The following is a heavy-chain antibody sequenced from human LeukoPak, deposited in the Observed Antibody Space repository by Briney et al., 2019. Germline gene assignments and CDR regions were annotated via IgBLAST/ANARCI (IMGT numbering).Heavy chain of an antibody. CDR3: ARYYYDTSGAYYFDY. CDR2: IYYSGST. Sequence: SETLSLTCTVAGGSISSGGYYWSWIRQHPGKGLEWIGYIYYSGSTYYNPSLKSRVTISVDTSKNQFSLKLSSVTAADTAVYYCARYYYDTSGAYYFDYWGQGTLVTVSS. V-gene: IGHV4-31*03. D-gene: IGHD3-22*01. CDR1: GGSISSGGYY. J-gene: IGHJ4*02.